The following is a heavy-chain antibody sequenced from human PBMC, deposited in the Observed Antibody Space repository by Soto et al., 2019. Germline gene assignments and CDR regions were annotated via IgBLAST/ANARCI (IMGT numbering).Heavy chain of an antibody. D-gene: IGHD3-16*02. Sequence: SETLSLTCTVSGGSISSSSYYWGWIRQPPGKGLEWIGSIYYSGSTYYNPSLKSRVTISVDTSKNQFSLKLSSVTAADTAVYYCARQSDRSTNFDYWGQGTLVTVSS. V-gene: IGHV4-39*01. CDR3: ARQSDRSTNFDY. CDR1: GGSISSSSYY. CDR2: IYYSGST. J-gene: IGHJ4*02.